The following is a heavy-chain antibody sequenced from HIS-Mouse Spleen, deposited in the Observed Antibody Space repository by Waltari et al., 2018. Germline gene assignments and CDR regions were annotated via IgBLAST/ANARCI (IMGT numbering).Heavy chain of an antibody. CDR2: IYYSGST. CDR1: GGSISSSSYY. Sequence: QLQLQESGPGLVKPSETLSLTCTVSGGSISSSSYYWGWIRQPPGKGLEWIGSIYYSGSTYSNPALKMRVTISVDTSKNQFSRKLSSVTAADTAVYYCAREIPYSSSWYDWYFDLWGRGTLVTVSS. D-gene: IGHD6-13*01. J-gene: IGHJ2*01. CDR3: AREIPYSSSWYDWYFDL. V-gene: IGHV4-39*07.